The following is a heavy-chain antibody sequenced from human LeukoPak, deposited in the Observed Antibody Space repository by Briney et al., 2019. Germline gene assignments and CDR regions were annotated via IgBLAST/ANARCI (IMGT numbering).Heavy chain of an antibody. Sequence: GGSLRLSCAASGFTFSSYGMHWVRQAPGKGLEWVAVISYDGSNKYYADSVKGRFTISRDNSKNTLYLQMNSLRAEDTAVYYCAREGSVSLDYWGQGTLVTVSS. CDR2: ISYDGSNK. V-gene: IGHV3-30*19. J-gene: IGHJ4*02. CDR3: AREGSVSLDY. CDR1: GFTFSSYG.